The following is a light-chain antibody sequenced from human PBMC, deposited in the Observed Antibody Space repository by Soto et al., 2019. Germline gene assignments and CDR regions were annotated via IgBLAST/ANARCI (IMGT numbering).Light chain of an antibody. CDR3: GTWDSSLSVWA. CDR2: ETE. Sequence: QSVLTQPPSVSAAPGQKVTMSCSGGSSNIGDSYVSWYQHLPGTAPKLLIYETEKRPSDIPDRFSASKSGTSATLGISGLQPGDEADYYCGTWDSSLSVWALGGGTKLTVL. V-gene: IGLV1-51*02. CDR1: SSNIGDSY. J-gene: IGLJ2*01.